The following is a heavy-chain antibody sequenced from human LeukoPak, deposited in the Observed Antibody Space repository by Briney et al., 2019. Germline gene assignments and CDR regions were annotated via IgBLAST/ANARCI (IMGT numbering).Heavy chain of an antibody. V-gene: IGHV3-21*01. CDR3: ARDCNTPNCYVGSLDH. CDR1: GFSFSSYS. D-gene: IGHD2-2*01. CDR2: ISSTSSYI. J-gene: IGHJ4*02. Sequence: PGGSLRLSCAASGFSFSSYSMNWVRQAPGKGLEWVSSISSTSSYIYYADSVKGRFTISRDNTKNSLYLQMNSLRAEDTAVYYCARDCNTPNCYVGSLDHWGQGALVTVSS.